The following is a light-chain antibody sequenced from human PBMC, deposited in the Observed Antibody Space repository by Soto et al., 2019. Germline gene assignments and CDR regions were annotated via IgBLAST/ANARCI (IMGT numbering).Light chain of an antibody. CDR1: SSDVGGYNY. J-gene: IGLJ3*02. V-gene: IGLV2-14*01. CDR2: EVS. Sequence: QSALTQPASVSGSPGQSITISCTGTSSDVGGYNYLSWYQQHPGKAPKVMIYEVSNRTSGVSNRFSGYKSGNTASLTISGLHAEDEADYFCSSYTTSGTPVFGGGTKVTVL. CDR3: SSYTTSGTPV.